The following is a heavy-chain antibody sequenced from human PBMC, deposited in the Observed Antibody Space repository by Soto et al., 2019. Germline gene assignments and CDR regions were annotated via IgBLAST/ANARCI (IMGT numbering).Heavy chain of an antibody. D-gene: IGHD3-10*01. CDR1: GFTFSSYA. CDR3: ARGSTDSYPGSRIFDF. Sequence: EVQLLESGGGLVQPGGSPRLSCAASGFTFSSYAMSWVRQAPGKGLEWVSAISGSGGDTKYADSVRGRFTISRDNSKSTLYLQMSSLRAEDSAIYYCARGSTDSYPGSRIFDFWGRGTLVTVSS. J-gene: IGHJ4*02. CDR2: ISGSGGDT. V-gene: IGHV3-23*01.